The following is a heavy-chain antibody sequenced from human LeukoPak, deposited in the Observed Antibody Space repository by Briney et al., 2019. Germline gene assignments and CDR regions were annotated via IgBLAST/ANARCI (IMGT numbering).Heavy chain of an antibody. Sequence: SETLSLTCNVSGASMSNYYWVWIRQPPGKGLERIGSIYHSGTTYSGSTYYNPSLKSRVTISLDTSKNQFSLKVGSMTAADTAVYYCARAVAGTVDDAFDIWGQGTMVTVSS. CDR3: ARAVAGTVDDAFDI. CDR2: IYHSGTTYSGST. CDR1: GASMSNYY. V-gene: IGHV4-39*07. D-gene: IGHD6-19*01. J-gene: IGHJ3*02.